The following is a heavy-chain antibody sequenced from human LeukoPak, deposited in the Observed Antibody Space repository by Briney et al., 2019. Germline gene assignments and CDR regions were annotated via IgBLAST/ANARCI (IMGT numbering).Heavy chain of an antibody. J-gene: IGHJ6*03. CDR2: IYTSGST. CDR1: GGSISSYY. D-gene: IGHD3-10*01. Sequence: SETLSLTCTVSGGSISSYYWSWIRQPAEKGLEWIGRIYTSGSTNYNPSLKSRVTMSVDTSKNQFSLKLSSVTAADTAVYYCARDRGAHLYYYYYMDVWGKGTTVTVSS. CDR3: ARDRGAHLYYYYYMDV. V-gene: IGHV4-4*07.